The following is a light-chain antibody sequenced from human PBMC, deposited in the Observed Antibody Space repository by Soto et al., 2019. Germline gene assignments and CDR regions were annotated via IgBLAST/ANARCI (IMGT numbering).Light chain of an antibody. CDR3: QQYGNWPLT. CDR2: GAS. V-gene: IGKV3D-15*01. Sequence: EILMTQSLATLSVSPGERATLSCRANQDVNIYLAWYQQKHGQAPRLLISGASTRATGIPARFSGSGSGTEFTLTISSLQSEDVAVYYCQQYGNWPLTFGGGTNVEIK. CDR1: QDVNIY. J-gene: IGKJ4*01.